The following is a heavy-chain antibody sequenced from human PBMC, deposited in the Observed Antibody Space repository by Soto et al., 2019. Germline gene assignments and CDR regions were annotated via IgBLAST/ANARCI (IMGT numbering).Heavy chain of an antibody. CDR1: GFTFSSYA. Sequence: QVQLVESGGGVVQPGRSLRLSCAASGFTFSSYAMHWVRQAPGKGLEWVAVISYDGSNKYYADSVKGRFTISRDNSKNTLYLQMNSLRAEDTAVYYCARVGGDYGDLYYFDYCGQGTLVTVSS. CDR3: ARVGGDYGDLYYFDY. V-gene: IGHV3-30-3*01. D-gene: IGHD4-17*01. J-gene: IGHJ4*02. CDR2: ISYDGSNK.